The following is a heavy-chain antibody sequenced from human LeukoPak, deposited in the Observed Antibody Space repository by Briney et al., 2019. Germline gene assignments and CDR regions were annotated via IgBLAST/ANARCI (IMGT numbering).Heavy chain of an antibody. D-gene: IGHD3-10*01. CDR3: AKDSAFYYIDV. J-gene: IGHJ6*03. CDR2: ISYDGSNK. CDR1: GFTFSSYA. Sequence: PGGFLRLSCAASGFTFSSYAMHWVRQAPGKGLEWVAVISYDGSNKYYADSVKGRFTISRDNSKNTLYLQMNSLKGDDTAVYYCAKDSAFYYIDVWGKGTTVIISS. V-gene: IGHV3-30*04.